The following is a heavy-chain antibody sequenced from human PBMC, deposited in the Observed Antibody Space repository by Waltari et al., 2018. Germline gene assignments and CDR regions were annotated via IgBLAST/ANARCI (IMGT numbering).Heavy chain of an antibody. CDR1: GFTFSSYA. V-gene: IGHV3-23*01. D-gene: IGHD6-19*01. Sequence: EVQLLESGGGLVQPGGSLRLSCAASGFTFSSYAMSWVSQATGKGLEWVSAISGSGGSTYYADSVKGRFTISRDNSKNTLYLQMNSLRAEDTAVYYCAKDRGIAVADRWFDPWGQGTLVTVSS. J-gene: IGHJ5*02. CDR2: ISGSGGST. CDR3: AKDRGIAVADRWFDP.